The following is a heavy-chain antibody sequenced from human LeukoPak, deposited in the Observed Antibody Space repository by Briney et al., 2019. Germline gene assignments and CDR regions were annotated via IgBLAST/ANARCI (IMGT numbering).Heavy chain of an antibody. CDR1: GDGATGRS. CDR2: ISAYNGAT. Sequence: GASVRVSCKASGDGATGRSFTWVRQAPGQGLEWMGWISAYNGATDYAQKLQGRVTMTTAPSTTTASMELRRLRSDDTAVYYCARCSSYDRGYCDYWGQGTLVTVSS. CDR3: ARCSSYDRGYCDY. J-gene: IGHJ4*02. V-gene: IGHV1-18*01. D-gene: IGHD3-10*02.